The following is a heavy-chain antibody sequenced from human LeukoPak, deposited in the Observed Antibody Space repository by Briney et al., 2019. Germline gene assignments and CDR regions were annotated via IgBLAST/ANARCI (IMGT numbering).Heavy chain of an antibody. J-gene: IGHJ5*02. CDR1: GGSISSSNR. CDR2: IYHSCSI. CDR3: ARGPVWFGELFNWFDL. V-gene: IGHV4-4*02. Sequence: SGTLSLTCAVSGGSISSSNRWRWVRQPPRKGVEWIGEIYHSCSINYNPSLKRRVTIPVDKSKNRFSLQLSSVTAADTAVYYCARGPVWFGELFNWFDLWGQGHLVTVSS. D-gene: IGHD3-10*01.